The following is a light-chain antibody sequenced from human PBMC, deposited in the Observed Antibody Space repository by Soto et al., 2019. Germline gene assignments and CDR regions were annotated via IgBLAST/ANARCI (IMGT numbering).Light chain of an antibody. V-gene: IGLV2-14*03. J-gene: IGLJ1*01. Sequence: QSALTQPASVSVSPGQSITISCSGSSSDVGGYNAVSWYQQHPGKVPKLVVYGVSDRPSGISSRFSASKSGNTASLTISGLQAEDEADYYCSSYASGGSYVFGTGTKVTVL. CDR3: SSYASGGSYV. CDR1: SSDVGGYNA. CDR2: GVS.